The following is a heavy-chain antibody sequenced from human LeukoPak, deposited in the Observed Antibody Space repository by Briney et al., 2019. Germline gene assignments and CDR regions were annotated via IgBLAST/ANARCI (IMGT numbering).Heavy chain of an antibody. V-gene: IGHV3-48*04. CDR2: ISSSSSTI. D-gene: IGHD3-9*01. CDR1: GFTFSSYS. Sequence: GSLRLSCAASGFTFSSYSMNWVRQAPGKGLEWVSYISSSSSTIYYADSVKGRFTISRDNAKKSLYLQMNSLRAEDTAVYYCARATTYDILTGFSDYWGQGTLVTVSS. CDR3: ARATTYDILTGFSDY. J-gene: IGHJ4*02.